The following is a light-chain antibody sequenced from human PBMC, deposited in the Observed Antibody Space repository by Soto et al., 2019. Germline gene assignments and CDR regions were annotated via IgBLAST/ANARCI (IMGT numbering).Light chain of an antibody. J-gene: IGLJ2*01. Sequence: QSVLTQSSSASASLGSSVKLTCTLSSGHTTYIIAWHQQQPGKAPRYLMKLETSGSYNKGSGVPDRFSSSSSGADRYLTISNLQFEDEADYYCETWDINTHVVFGGGTKLTVL. CDR1: SGHTTYI. CDR3: ETWDINTHVV. V-gene: IGLV4-60*02. CDR2: LETSGSY.